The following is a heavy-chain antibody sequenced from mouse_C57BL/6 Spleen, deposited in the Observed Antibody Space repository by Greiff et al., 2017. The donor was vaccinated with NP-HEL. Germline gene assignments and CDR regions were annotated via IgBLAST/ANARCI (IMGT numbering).Heavy chain of an antibody. CDR2: ISSGGSYT. CDR3: ARPYDGYYPLDY. J-gene: IGHJ2*01. CDR1: GFTFSSYG. D-gene: IGHD2-3*01. V-gene: IGHV5-6*01. Sequence: EVQRVESGGDLVKPGGSLKLSCAASGFTFSSYGMSWVRQTPDKRLEWVATISSGGSYTYYPDSVKGRFTISRDNAKNTLYLQMSSLKSEDTAMYYYARPYDGYYPLDYWGQGTTLTVSS.